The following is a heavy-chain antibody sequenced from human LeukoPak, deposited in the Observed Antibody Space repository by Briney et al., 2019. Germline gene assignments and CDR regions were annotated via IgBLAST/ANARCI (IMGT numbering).Heavy chain of an antibody. CDR2: ISYDGSNQ. J-gene: IGHJ4*02. Sequence: GGSLRLSCAASGFTFSSSAIHWVRQAPGKGLEWVAVISYDGSNQYYADSVKGRFTISRDNSKNTLYLQMNSLRGEDTAVYYRAKGSSGSCYSASDYWGQGTLVTVSS. D-gene: IGHD2-15*01. V-gene: IGHV3-30*18. CDR1: GFTFSSSA. CDR3: AKGSSGSCYSASDY.